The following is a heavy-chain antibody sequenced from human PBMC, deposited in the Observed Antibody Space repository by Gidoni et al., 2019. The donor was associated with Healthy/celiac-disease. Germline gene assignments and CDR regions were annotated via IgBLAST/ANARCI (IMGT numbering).Heavy chain of an antibody. V-gene: IGHV3-30-3*01. CDR1: GFTFSSYA. D-gene: IGHD3-22*01. CDR3: ARWRSYEDAFDI. CDR2: ISYDGSNK. J-gene: IGHJ3*02. Sequence: QVQLVESGGGVVQPGRSLRLSCAASGFTFSSYAMHWVRQAPGKGLEWVAVISYDGSNKYYADSVKGRFTISRDNSKNTLYLQMNSLRAEDTAVYYCARWRSYEDAFDIWGQGTMVTVSS.